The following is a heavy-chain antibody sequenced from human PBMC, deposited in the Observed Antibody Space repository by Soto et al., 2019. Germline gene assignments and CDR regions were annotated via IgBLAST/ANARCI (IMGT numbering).Heavy chain of an antibody. CDR1: GGTFNNYA. CDR3: ASFDGTLVRGGRSSPYEMDV. Sequence: QVLLVQSGPEVKKPGSSVKVSCKASGGTFNNYAINWVRQAPGKGLEWMGGIIPTCGTGNHAQKFQGRVTITADESTTTAYMERNSLRSEDTAIYYCASFDGTLVRGGRSSPYEMDVWGQGTTVIVSS. D-gene: IGHD3-10*01. J-gene: IGHJ6*02. V-gene: IGHV1-69*01. CDR2: IIPTCGTG.